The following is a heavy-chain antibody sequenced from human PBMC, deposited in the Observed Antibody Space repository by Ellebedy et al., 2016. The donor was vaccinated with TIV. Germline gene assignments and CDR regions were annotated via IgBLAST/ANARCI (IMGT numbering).Heavy chain of an antibody. CDR1: GFTFSSYS. D-gene: IGHD6-13*01. CDR3: AGRGGFSSTWYHDY. V-gene: IGHV3-48*01. CDR2: ISSTSSTI. Sequence: GESLKISCAASGFTFSSYSMNWVRQAPGKGLEWVSYISSTSSTIYYADSVKGRFAISRDNAKNSLYMQMNSLSAEDTAVYYCAGRGGFSSTWYHDYWGQGTLVTVSS. J-gene: IGHJ4*02.